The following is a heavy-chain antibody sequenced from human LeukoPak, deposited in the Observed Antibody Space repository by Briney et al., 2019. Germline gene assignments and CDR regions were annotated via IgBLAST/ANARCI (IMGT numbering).Heavy chain of an antibody. V-gene: IGHV1-2*02. CDR1: GYTFTGYY. D-gene: IGHD3-22*01. CDR2: INPNSGGT. CDR3: ARVSAYYYDSSGYHIDY. Sequence: ASVKVSCKASGYTFTGYYMHWVRQAPGQGLEWMGWINPNSGGTNYAQKFQGRVTMTRDTSISTAYMELSRLRSDDTAVYYCARVSAYYYDSSGYHIDYWGQGTLVTVSS. J-gene: IGHJ4*02.